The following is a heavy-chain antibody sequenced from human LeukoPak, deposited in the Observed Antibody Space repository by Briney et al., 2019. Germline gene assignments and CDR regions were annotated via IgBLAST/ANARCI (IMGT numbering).Heavy chain of an antibody. J-gene: IGHJ4*02. V-gene: IGHV3-74*03. D-gene: IGHD2-15*01. CDR1: GFIFRNHW. CDR3: VRAPRYCSGGICYPHY. CDR2: INSDGSST. Sequence: QPGGSLRLSCAASGFIFRNHWMDGVRQAPGKGLVWASRINSDGSSTTYADSVKGRFIIARDNAENTLYLQMNSLRVEDTAVYYCVRAPRYCSGGICYPHYWSQGTLVTVSS.